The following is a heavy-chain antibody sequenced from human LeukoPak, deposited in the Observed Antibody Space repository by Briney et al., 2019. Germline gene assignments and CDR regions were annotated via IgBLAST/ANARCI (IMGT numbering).Heavy chain of an antibody. CDR3: ARAHGYSYAKRFDY. Sequence: SSETLSLTCTVSGGSISSYYWSWIRQPPGKGLEWIGYIYYSGSTYYNPSLKSRVTISVDTSKNQFSLKLSSVTAADTAVYYCARAHGYSYAKRFDYWGQGTLVTVSS. CDR2: IYYSGST. V-gene: IGHV4-59*12. D-gene: IGHD5-18*01. J-gene: IGHJ4*02. CDR1: GGSISSYY.